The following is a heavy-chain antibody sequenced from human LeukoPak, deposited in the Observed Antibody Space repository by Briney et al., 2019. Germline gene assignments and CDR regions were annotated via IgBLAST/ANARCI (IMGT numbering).Heavy chain of an antibody. V-gene: IGHV3-23*01. CDR2: ISGSGGST. Sequence: TGGSLRLSCAASGFTFSSYAMSWVRQAPGKGLEWVSAISGSGGSTYYADSVKGRFTISRDNSKNTLYLQMNSLRAEDTAVYYCARPEYSSSWGYYYMDVWGKGTTVTVSS. CDR3: ARPEYSSSWGYYYMDV. J-gene: IGHJ6*03. D-gene: IGHD6-6*01. CDR1: GFTFSSYA.